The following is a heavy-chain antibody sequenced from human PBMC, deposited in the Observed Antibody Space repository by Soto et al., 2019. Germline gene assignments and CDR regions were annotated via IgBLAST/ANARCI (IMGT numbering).Heavy chain of an antibody. CDR1: EFTFANDW. CDR2: IKSKADGGTT. D-gene: IGHD4-17*01. V-gene: IGHV3-15*01. CDR3: TSLYYGH. Sequence: SLRLSCAASEFTFANDWISWVRQAPGKGLEWVGRIKSKADGGTTDYAAPVKGRFTISRDESQNTLYLQMNSLKTEDTAVYYCTSLYYGHWGQGTLVTVSS. J-gene: IGHJ4*02.